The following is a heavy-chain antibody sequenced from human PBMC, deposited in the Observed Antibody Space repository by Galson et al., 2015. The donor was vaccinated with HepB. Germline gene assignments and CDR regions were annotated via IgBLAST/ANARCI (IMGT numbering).Heavy chain of an antibody. J-gene: IGHJ5*02. CDR2: ISPYNGNA. CDR3: ARILTYYYDGGAYAPPMGFDP. V-gene: IGHV1-18*04. D-gene: IGHD3-22*01. CDR1: GYTFTSYG. Sequence: SVKVSCKASGYTFTSYGITWVRQAPGQGLEWMGWISPYNGNANYARKAQGRVTLTTDTSSNTAYMELRSLRSDDTAVYYCARILTYYYDGGAYAPPMGFDPWGQGTLVTVSS.